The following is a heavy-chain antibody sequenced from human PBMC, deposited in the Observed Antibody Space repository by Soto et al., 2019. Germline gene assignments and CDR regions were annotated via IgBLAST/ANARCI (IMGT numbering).Heavy chain of an antibody. V-gene: IGHV2-5*02. J-gene: IGHJ5*02. CDR1: GFSLSTSGVG. CDR3: AHRRRYTSSWSPGSYNWFDP. Sequence: ESGPTLVNPTQTLTLTCTFSGFSLSTSGVGVGWIRQPPGKALEWLALIYWDDDKRYSPSLKTRLTITKDTSKNQVVLTMTNMDPVDTATYYCAHRRRYTSSWSPGSYNWFDPWGQGTLVTVSS. D-gene: IGHD6-13*01. CDR2: IYWDDDK.